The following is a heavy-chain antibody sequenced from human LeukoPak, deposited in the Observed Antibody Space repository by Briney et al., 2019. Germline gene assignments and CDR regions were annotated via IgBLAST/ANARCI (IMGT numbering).Heavy chain of an antibody. Sequence: GASVKVSCKASGGTFTSYGISWVRQAPGQGLEWMGWISAYNGNTNYAQKLQGRVTMTTDTSTSTAYMELRSLRSDDTAVYYCARGYCSGGSCYSLWYYYYYMDVWGKGTTVTVSS. CDR3: ARGYCSGGSCYSLWYYYYYMDV. D-gene: IGHD2-15*01. V-gene: IGHV1-18*01. CDR2: ISAYNGNT. CDR1: GGTFTSYG. J-gene: IGHJ6*03.